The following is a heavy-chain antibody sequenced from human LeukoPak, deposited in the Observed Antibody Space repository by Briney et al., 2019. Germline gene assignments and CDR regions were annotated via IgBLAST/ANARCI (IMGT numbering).Heavy chain of an antibody. D-gene: IGHD6-13*01. CDR1: GFTFSDYY. CDR2: ISSSGSTI. V-gene: IGHV3-11*01. Sequence: GGSLRLSCAASGFTFSDYYMSWIRQAPGKGLEWVSYISSSGSTIYYADSVKGRFTISRDNAKNSLYLQMNSLRAEDTAVYYCACQRGAAADPGYFDYWGQGTLVTVSS. J-gene: IGHJ4*02. CDR3: ACQRGAAADPGYFDY.